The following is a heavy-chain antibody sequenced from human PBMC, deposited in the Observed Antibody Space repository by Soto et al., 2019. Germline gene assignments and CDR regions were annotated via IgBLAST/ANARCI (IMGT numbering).Heavy chain of an antibody. CDR3: SRGILV. J-gene: IGHJ1*01. Sequence: QVQLQESGPGLVKPSQTLSLTCTVSGGSINSGGYCWSWIRQHPGKGLDWIGCISYGGSTSYNPSRKSRVTMSVDTSKNQVSLKLTSWTAADTAVYYCSRGILVWGQGALITVSS. V-gene: IGHV4-31*03. D-gene: IGHD5-18*01. CDR2: ISYGGST. CDR1: GGSINSGGYC.